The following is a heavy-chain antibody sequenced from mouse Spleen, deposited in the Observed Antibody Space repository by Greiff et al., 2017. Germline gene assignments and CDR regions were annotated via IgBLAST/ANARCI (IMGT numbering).Heavy chain of an antibody. J-gene: IGHJ4*01. Sequence: QVTLKVCGPGILQPSQTLSLTCSFSGFSLSTFGMGVGWIRQPSGKGLEWLAHIWWDDDKYYNPALKSRLTISKDTSKNQVFLKIANVDTADTATYYCAFAYYRSYYYAMDYWGQGTSVTVSS. CDR3: AFAYYRSYYYAMDY. CDR2: IWWDDDK. V-gene: IGHV8-8*01. CDR1: GFSLSTFGMG. D-gene: IGHD2-14*01.